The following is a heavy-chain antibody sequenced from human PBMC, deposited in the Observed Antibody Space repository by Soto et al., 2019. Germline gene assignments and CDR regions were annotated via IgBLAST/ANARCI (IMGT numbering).Heavy chain of an antibody. V-gene: IGHV3-9*01. J-gene: IGHJ4*02. CDR1: GFTFDNYA. D-gene: IGHD5-12*01. CDR2: INWNSVTF. CDR3: ARDHAEDFGYDLDYFDF. Sequence: EAQLVESGGGLVQPGRSLRLYCAASGFTFDNYAMHWVRQGPGKGLEWVSGINWNSVTFDYADSVKGRFTISRDNAKNSIYLQMDSLRPEDTAFYYCARDHAEDFGYDLDYFDFWGRGTLVTVSS.